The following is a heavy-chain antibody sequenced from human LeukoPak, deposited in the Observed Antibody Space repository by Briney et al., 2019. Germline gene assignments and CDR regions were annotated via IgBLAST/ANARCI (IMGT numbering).Heavy chain of an antibody. CDR2: IRSKAYGGTT. Sequence: GGSLRLSCTASGFTFGDYAMSWVRQAPGKGLEWVGFIRSKAYGGTTEYAASVKGRFTISRDDSKSIAYPQMNSLKTEDTAVYYCTRDSQWNYVLFDYWGQGTLVTVSS. CDR3: TRDSQWNYVLFDY. J-gene: IGHJ4*02. D-gene: IGHD1-7*01. CDR1: GFTFGDYA. V-gene: IGHV3-49*04.